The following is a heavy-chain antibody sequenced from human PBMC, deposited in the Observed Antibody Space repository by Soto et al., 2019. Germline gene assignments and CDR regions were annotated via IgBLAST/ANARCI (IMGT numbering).Heavy chain of an antibody. D-gene: IGHD1-26*01. J-gene: IGHJ5*02. Sequence: EVQLLESGGGLEQPGGSLRLSCAASGFTFSDYGMSWVRQAPGKGLEWVSAISGSGSTIYADSVKGRFTIPRDNSKNTLYLQMNSLRAEDTAVYYCAKDYLRWAQSWGQGTLVTVSS. CDR1: GFTFSDYG. CDR2: ISGSGST. V-gene: IGHV3-23*01. CDR3: AKDYLRWAQS.